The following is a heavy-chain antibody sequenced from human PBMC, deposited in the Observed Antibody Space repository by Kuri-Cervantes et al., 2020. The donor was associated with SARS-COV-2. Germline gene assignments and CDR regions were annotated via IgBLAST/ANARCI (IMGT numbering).Heavy chain of an antibody. CDR3: ARGRFNWNDGSYYFDY. CDR2: IYHSGST. J-gene: IGHJ4*02. V-gene: IGHV4-38-2*02. D-gene: IGHD1-1*01. Sequence: GSLRLSCTVSGYSISSGYYWGWIRQPPGKGLEWIGSIYHSGSTYYNPSLKSRVTISVDTSKNQFSLKLSSVTAADTAVYYCARGRFNWNDGSYYFDYWGQGTLVTVSS. CDR1: GYSISSGYY.